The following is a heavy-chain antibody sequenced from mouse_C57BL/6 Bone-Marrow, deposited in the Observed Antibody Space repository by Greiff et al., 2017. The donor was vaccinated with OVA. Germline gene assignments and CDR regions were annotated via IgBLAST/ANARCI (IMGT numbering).Heavy chain of an antibody. J-gene: IGHJ2*01. CDR3: ERQDDGHYRVYYFDD. D-gene: IGHD2-3*01. CDR1: GYTFTSYW. V-gene: IGHV1-69*01. Sequence: QVQLQQPGAELVMPGASVKLSCKASGYTFTSYWMHWVKQRPGQGLEWIGEIDPSDSSTNYNQKFKGTSTLTVDKSSSTAYMQLSSLTSEDSAVYYCERQDDGHYRVYYFDDWGKGTTLTVSS. CDR2: IDPSDSST.